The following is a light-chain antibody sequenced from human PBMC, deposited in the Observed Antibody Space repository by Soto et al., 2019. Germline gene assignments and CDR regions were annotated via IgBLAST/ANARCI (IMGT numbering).Light chain of an antibody. Sequence: QAVVTQEPALTGCPGGTVTLTCGSSTGAVTNGHYPYWFQQKPGQAPRTLIYDTTNRHSWTPARFSGSLLGGKAALTLSGAQPEDEAEYYCLLSYNGPYVFGTGTKVTVL. CDR3: LLSYNGPYV. J-gene: IGLJ1*01. CDR2: DTT. CDR1: TGAVTNGHY. V-gene: IGLV7-46*01.